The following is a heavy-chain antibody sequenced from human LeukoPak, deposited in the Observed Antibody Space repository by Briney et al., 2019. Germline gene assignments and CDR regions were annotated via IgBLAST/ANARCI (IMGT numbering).Heavy chain of an antibody. CDR3: ARDRYDILTGYSFDY. V-gene: IGHV3-30-3*01. Sequence: PGRSLRLSCAASGFTFSSYAMHWVRQAPGKGLEWVAVISYDGSNKYYADSVKGRFTISRDNSKNTLYLQMNSLRAEDTAVYYCARDRYDILTGYSFDYWGQGTLVTVSS. CDR1: GFTFSSYA. J-gene: IGHJ4*02. D-gene: IGHD3-9*01. CDR2: ISYDGSNK.